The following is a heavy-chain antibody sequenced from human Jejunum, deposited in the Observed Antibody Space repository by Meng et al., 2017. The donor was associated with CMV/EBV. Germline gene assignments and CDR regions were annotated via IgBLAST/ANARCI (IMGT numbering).Heavy chain of an antibody. Sequence: PQLVKPRHIIPSTCPISRGSVYGNTVTWNWFRLTPPRGVEWLGRTYDRSKWYSEYTVSVRSRISITPDTSKNQFSLQLTSVAPDDTAVYYCARGEDSSLDYWGQGTLVTVSS. V-gene: IGHV6-1*01. CDR3: ARGEDSSLDY. CDR1: RGSVYGNTVT. CDR2: TYDRSKWYS. J-gene: IGHJ4*02. D-gene: IGHD6-13*01.